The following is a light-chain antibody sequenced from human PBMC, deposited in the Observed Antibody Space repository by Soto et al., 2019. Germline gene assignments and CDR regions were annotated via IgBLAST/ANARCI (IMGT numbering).Light chain of an antibody. V-gene: IGKV3-20*01. J-gene: IGKJ1*01. CDR1: QSVSSSY. CDR3: QQYRTSPST. Sequence: EIVLTQSPGTLSLSPGERATLSCRASQSVSSSYLAWYQQKPGQAPRLLIYGASSRATGIPDGFSGSGSGTDFTLATSRLEAEDFAVYYCQQYRTSPSTFDQGPKVEIK. CDR2: GAS.